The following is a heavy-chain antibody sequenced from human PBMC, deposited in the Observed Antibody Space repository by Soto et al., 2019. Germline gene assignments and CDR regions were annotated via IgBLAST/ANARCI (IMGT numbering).Heavy chain of an antibody. J-gene: IGHJ5*02. Sequence: ASVKVSCKASGDTFTRNTISWVRQAPGQGLERMGWISAYNGNTNYAQKFLGRVTMTTDTSTSTAYMELLSLRSDDTAVYYCARVRYIITYYATPQGPQNNWFDPWGQGTQVTVSS. CDR3: ARVRYIITYYATPQGPQNNWFDP. CDR2: ISAYNGNT. D-gene: IGHD3-22*01. V-gene: IGHV1-18*01. CDR1: GDTFTRNT.